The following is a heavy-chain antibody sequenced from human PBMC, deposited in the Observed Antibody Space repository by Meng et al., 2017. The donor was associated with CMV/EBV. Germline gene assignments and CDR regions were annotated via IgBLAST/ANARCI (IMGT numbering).Heavy chain of an antibody. D-gene: IGHD3-3*01. CDR2: IYTSGST. Sequence: QVQLQASGPGLVKPSQTLSPTCPVSGGSISSGSYYWSWIRQPAGKGLEWIGRIYTSGSTNYNPSLKSRVTISVDTSKNQFSLKLSSVTAADTAVYYCARGQGYDFWSGYLDYWGQGTLVTVSS. V-gene: IGHV4-61*02. CDR3: ARGQGYDFWSGYLDY. CDR1: GGSISSGSYY. J-gene: IGHJ4*02.